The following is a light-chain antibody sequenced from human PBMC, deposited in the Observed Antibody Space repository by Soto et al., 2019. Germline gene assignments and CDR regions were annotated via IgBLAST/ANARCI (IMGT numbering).Light chain of an antibody. V-gene: IGKV3-20*01. CDR3: QHYGSSPGT. CDR1: QSVSSSY. Sequence: EIVLTQSPGTLSLSPGERATLSCRASQSVSSSYLAWYQQKPGQAPRLLIYGASSRATGIPDRFSGSGSGTDFTLTISRLEPEDFAVYYCQHYGSSPGTFGQGTMVEIK. J-gene: IGKJ1*01. CDR2: GAS.